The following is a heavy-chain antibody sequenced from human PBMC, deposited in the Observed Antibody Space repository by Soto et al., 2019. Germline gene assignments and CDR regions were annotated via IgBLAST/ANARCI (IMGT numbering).Heavy chain of an antibody. CDR2: INTASGST. CDR3: ARDLAAGDY. V-gene: IGHV1-46*01. J-gene: IGHJ4*02. D-gene: IGHD6-13*01. CDR1: GYTFTHYY. Sequence: QVQLVQSGAEVKKPGASVKLSCRTSGYTFTHYYIHWVRQAPGQGLEWLAIINTASGSTNYAQDFQGRVTLTMDTSTTTVYRELSGLRAEDTAIFYCARDLAAGDYWGQGTLVTVSS.